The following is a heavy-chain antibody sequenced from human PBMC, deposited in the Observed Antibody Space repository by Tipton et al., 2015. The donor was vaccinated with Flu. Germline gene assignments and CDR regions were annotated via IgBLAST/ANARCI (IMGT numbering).Heavy chain of an antibody. D-gene: IGHD3-10*01. Sequence: TLSLTCTVSGGSLSSYYWSWIRQPAGKGLEWIGRMYTSGSTNYNPSLKSRLTMSVDASKQQFSLELSSMTAADTAVYYCARGSGSGTFMIFDLWGQGTLVTVSS. CDR2: MYTSGST. CDR1: GGSLSSYY. J-gene: IGHJ4*02. CDR3: ARGSGSGTFMIFDL. V-gene: IGHV4-4*07.